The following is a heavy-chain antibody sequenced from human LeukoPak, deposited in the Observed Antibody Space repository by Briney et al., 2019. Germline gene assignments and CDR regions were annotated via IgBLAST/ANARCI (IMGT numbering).Heavy chain of an antibody. D-gene: IGHD6-13*01. CDR3: ARSLPYGTTWYGRSDF. J-gene: IGHJ4*02. Sequence: GGSLRLSCAASGFPFNAYWMTWVRQAPGKGLEWVANIRQDGDTKYYVDSVKGRFTISRDNAMNSLYLQMNSLRAENTAIYYCARSLPYGTTWYGRSDFWGQGTLVTVSS. CDR1: GFPFNAYW. CDR2: IRQDGDTK. V-gene: IGHV3-7*03.